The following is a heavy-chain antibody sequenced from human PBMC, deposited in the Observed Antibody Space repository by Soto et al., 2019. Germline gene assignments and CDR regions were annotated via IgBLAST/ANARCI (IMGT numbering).Heavy chain of an antibody. V-gene: IGHV1-69*13. Sequence: SVKVSCKASGGTFSSYRINWVRQAPGQGLEWVGGIVPIYRTADYAQKFQGRVTITADESARTAYLEVRSLKSQDTAVYYCARDSGAKLSSSWGQGXLVTVTS. CDR2: IVPIYRTA. CDR3: ARDSGAKLSSS. CDR1: GGTFSSYR. J-gene: IGHJ4*02. D-gene: IGHD6-13*01.